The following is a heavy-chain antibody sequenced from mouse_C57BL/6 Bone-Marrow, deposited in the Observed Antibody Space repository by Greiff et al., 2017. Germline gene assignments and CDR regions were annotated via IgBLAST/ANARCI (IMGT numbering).Heavy chain of an antibody. D-gene: IGHD2-3*01. CDR1: GFTFSNYW. J-gene: IGHJ1*03. CDR2: IRLKSDNYAT. Sequence: EVHLVESGGGLVQPGGSMKLSCVASGFTFSNYWMNWVRQSPEKGLEWVAQIRLKSDNYATHYAESLKGRFTISRDDSKSSVYLQMNNLRAEDTGIYYCIYDGYYVWYFDVWGTGTTVTVSS. CDR3: IYDGYYVWYFDV. V-gene: IGHV6-3*01.